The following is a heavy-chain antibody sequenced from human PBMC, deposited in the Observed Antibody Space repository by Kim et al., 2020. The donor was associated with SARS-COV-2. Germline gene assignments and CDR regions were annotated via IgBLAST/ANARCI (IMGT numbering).Heavy chain of an antibody. D-gene: IGHD5-18*01. CDR1: GGSISSFGYY. Sequence: SETLSLTCTVSGGSISSFGYYWSWIHQHPGKGLEWIGYIYYSGSTYYNPSLKSRVTISVDTSKNQFSLKLSSVTAADTAVYYCAREEREGYSLNYYGMDVWGQGTTVTVSS. CDR3: AREEREGYSLNYYGMDV. V-gene: IGHV4-31*03. CDR2: IYYSGST. J-gene: IGHJ6*02.